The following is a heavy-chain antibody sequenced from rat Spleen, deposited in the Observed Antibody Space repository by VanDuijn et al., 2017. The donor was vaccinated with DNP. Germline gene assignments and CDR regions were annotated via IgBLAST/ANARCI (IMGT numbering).Heavy chain of an antibody. CDR2: ISASGGST. V-gene: IGHV5-25*01. CDR3: VTSPGPNWFAH. Sequence: EVQLVESGGGLVQPGRSMKLSCEGSGFMFSNYYMAWVRQAPTKGLEWVASISASGGSTSYRDSVKGRFTISRDNAKSILYLQMDSLRSEDTATYYCVTSPGPNWFAHWVQGTLVTVSS. CDR1: GFMFSNYY. D-gene: IGHD1-4*01. J-gene: IGHJ3*01.